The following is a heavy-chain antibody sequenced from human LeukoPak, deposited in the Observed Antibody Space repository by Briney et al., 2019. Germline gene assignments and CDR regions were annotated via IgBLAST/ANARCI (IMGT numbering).Heavy chain of an antibody. CDR3: ARRRGDTVAGPDY. D-gene: IGHD6-19*01. V-gene: IGHV5-51*03. Sequence: EPGESLKISCQGSGYSFTNYWIVWVRQMPGQGLEYMGIIHPGDSNTKYSPSFEGQVIISVDKSIRTVYLQWSSLKASDSAIYYCARRRGDTVAGPDYWGQGTLVTVSS. J-gene: IGHJ4*02. CDR2: IHPGDSNT. CDR1: GYSFTNYW.